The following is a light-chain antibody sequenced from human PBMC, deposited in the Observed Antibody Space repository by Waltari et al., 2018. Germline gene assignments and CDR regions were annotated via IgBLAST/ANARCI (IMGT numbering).Light chain of an antibody. V-gene: IGKV3-15*01. CDR3: QQYKNWPPLYT. J-gene: IGKJ2*01. CDR2: GAS. Sequence: ASQSVSSNSAGYQEKPGQAPRRLIYGASTRATGIPARFSGSGSGTEFTLTISSLQSEDFAVYYCQQYKNWPPLYTFGQGTKLEIK. CDR1: QSVSSN.